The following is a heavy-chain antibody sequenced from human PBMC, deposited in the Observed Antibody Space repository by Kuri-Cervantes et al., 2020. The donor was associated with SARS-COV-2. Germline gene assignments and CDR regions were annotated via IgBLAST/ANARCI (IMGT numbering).Heavy chain of an antibody. CDR2: IGTAGDT. Sequence: GGSLRLSCAASGFTFSSYDMHWVRQATGKGLEWVSAIGTAGDTYYPGSVKGRFTISRENAKNSLYLQMNSLRAGDTAVYYCARLPRDYGSGSPDWFDPWGQGTLVTGSS. CDR3: ARLPRDYGSGSPDWFDP. D-gene: IGHD3-10*01. CDR1: GFTFSSYD. V-gene: IGHV3-13*01. J-gene: IGHJ5*02.